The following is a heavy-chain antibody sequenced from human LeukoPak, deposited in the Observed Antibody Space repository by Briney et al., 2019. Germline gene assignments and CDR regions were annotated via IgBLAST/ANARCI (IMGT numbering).Heavy chain of an antibody. CDR3: ARAAGVDADFFDY. CDR1: GYSFTTYW. Sequence: GASLKISCEGSGYSFTTYWIGWVRQMPGKGLEWMGIIYPGDSDTRYSPSFQGQVTISTDKSITTAYLQWSSLKASDTAMYYCARAAGVDADFFDYWGQGTPVIVSS. D-gene: IGHD3-3*01. CDR2: IYPGDSDT. J-gene: IGHJ4*02. V-gene: IGHV5-51*01.